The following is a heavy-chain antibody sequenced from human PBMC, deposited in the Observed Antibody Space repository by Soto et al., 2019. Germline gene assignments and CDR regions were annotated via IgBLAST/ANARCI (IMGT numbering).Heavy chain of an antibody. CDR2: IYHSGST. CDR3: ARVRGEFGDAFDI. CDR1: GGPISSGGYS. V-gene: IGHV4-30-2*01. D-gene: IGHD3-10*01. Sequence: SETLSLTCAASGGPISSGGYSWSWIRQPPGKGLEWIGYIYHSGSTYYNPSLKSRVTISVDRSKNQFSLKLSSVTAADTAVYYCARVRGEFGDAFDIWGQGTMVTVSS. J-gene: IGHJ3*02.